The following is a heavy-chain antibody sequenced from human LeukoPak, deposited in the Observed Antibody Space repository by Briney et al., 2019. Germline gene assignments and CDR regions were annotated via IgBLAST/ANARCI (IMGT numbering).Heavy chain of an antibody. CDR2: INPNSGGT. V-gene: IGHV1-2*02. CDR1: GYTFTGYY. J-gene: IGHJ4*02. CDR3: ARFVLGATSPVDY. Sequence: ASVKVSCMASGYTFTGYYMHWVRQAPGQGLEWMGWINPNSGGTNYAQKFQGRVTMTRDTSISTAYMELSRLRSDDTAVYYCARFVLGATSPVDYWGQGTLVTVSS. D-gene: IGHD1-26*01.